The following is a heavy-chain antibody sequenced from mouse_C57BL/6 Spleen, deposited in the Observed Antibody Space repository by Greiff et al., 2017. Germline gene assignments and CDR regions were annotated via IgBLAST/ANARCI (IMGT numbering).Heavy chain of an antibody. V-gene: IGHV14-4*01. J-gene: IGHJ2*01. Sequence: EVQLQQSGAELVRPGASVKLSCTASGFNIKDDYMHWVKQRPEQGLEWIGWLDPENGDTEYASKFQGKATITADTSSNTAYLQLSSLTSEDTAVYYCTTGATVVASDYWGQGTTLTVSS. D-gene: IGHD1-1*01. CDR1: GFNIKDDY. CDR2: LDPENGDT. CDR3: TTGATVVASDY.